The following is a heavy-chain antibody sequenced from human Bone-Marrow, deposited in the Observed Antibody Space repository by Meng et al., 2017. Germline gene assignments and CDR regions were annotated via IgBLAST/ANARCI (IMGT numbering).Heavy chain of an antibody. Sequence: GSLRLSCTVSGGSISSYYWSWIRQPPGKGLEWIGYIYYSGSTNYNPSLKSRVTISVDTSKNQFSLKLSSVTAADTAVYYCAREVNNIVVVVAATRSRGAFDIWGQGTMVTVSS. V-gene: IGHV4-59*01. D-gene: IGHD2-15*01. CDR1: GGSISSYY. CDR3: AREVNNIVVVVAATRSRGAFDI. CDR2: IYYSGST. J-gene: IGHJ3*02.